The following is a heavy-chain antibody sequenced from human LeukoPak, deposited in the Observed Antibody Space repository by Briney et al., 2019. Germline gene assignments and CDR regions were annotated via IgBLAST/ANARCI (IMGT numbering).Heavy chain of an antibody. J-gene: IGHJ4*02. D-gene: IGHD4-17*01. V-gene: IGHV4-59*01. Sequence: SETLSLTCTVSGVSISSYYWSWIRQPPGKGLEWIGYIHYSGSTNYNPAPKKRVIISFNTSNNNCSLHLTSVTAADTATYYCARHDYGATRDYWGQGTPVTVSS. CDR2: IHYSGST. CDR1: GVSISSYY. CDR3: ARHDYGATRDY.